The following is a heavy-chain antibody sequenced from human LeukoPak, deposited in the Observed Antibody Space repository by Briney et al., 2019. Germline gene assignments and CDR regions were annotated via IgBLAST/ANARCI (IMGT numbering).Heavy chain of an antibody. V-gene: IGHV3-48*02. CDR2: ISSDSRTI. CDR1: GFTFSSYS. Sequence: TGGSLRLSCAASGFTFSSYSMNWVRQAPGKGLEWVSYISSDSRTIYYADSVKGRFTISRDNAKNSLYLQMKSLRDEDTAVYYRARYGSGTSYITNYFDYWGQGTLVTVSS. D-gene: IGHD3-10*01. J-gene: IGHJ4*02. CDR3: ARYGSGTSYITNYFDY.